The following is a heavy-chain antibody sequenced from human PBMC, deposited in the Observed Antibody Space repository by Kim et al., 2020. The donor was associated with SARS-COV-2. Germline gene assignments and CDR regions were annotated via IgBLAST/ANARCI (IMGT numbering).Heavy chain of an antibody. CDR2: IKEDGSDK. J-gene: IGHJ5*02. V-gene: IGHV3-7*03. D-gene: IGHD3-16*01. CDR3: VRDFTNGGWFDP. CDR1: GFSFSLFY. Sequence: GGSLTLSCAASGFSFSLFYMGWVRQAPGKGLEWVANIKEDGSDKNYVDSVKGRFTISRDNAKNSIYLEMNNLRAEDTAIYYCVRDFTNGGWFDPWGRGT.